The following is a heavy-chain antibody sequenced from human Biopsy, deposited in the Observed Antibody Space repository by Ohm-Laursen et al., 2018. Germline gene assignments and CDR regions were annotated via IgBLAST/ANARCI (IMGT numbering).Heavy chain of an antibody. CDR2: IWYDGRNQ. V-gene: IGHV3-33*01. CDR1: GFTFSNYG. CDR3: AREINPTTILRPVDS. Sequence: SLRLSCAASGFTFSNYGMHWVRQAPGKRLEWVAVIWYDGRNQYYADFVKGRFTISRDNSKNTLYLQMNSLRAEDTAVYFCAREINPTTILRPVDSWGQGTLVTVSS. D-gene: IGHD3-3*01. J-gene: IGHJ5*01.